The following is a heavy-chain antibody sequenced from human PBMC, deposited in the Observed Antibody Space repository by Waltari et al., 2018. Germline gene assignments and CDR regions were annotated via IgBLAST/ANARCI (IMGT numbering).Heavy chain of an antibody. CDR2: IIRTSGTT. V-gene: IGHV1-69*06. Sequence: QVQVVQSGAEVKKPGSSVRVSCKASGGTFSSYGISWVRQAPGQGLEWMGGIIRTSGTTNDPTEVQGRVTITADKSTSTAYMELGSLRSADTAVYYCTGGYYESSGFSFSYTYNMDVWGQGTTVTVSS. D-gene: IGHD3-22*01. CDR3: TGGYYESSGFSFSYTYNMDV. J-gene: IGHJ6*02. CDR1: GGTFSSYG.